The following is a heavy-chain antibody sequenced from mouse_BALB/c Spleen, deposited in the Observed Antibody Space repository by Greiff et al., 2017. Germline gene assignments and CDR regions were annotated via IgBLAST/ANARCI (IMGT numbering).Heavy chain of an antibody. D-gene: IGHD2-1*01. CDR3: ARLGYDGNPYSMDY. CDR2: IYPGNVNT. Sequence: QVHVKQSGPELVKPGASVRISCKASGYTFTSYYIHWVKQRPGQGLEWIGWIYPGNVNTKYNEKFKGKATLTADESSSTAYMQLSSLTSEDSAVYCWARLGYDGNPYSMDYWGQGTSVTVSS. J-gene: IGHJ4*01. CDR1: GYTFTSYY. V-gene: IGHV1S56*01.